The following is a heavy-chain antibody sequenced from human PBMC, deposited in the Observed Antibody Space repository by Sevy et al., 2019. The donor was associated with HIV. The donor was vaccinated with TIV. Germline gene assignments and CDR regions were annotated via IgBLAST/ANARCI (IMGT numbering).Heavy chain of an antibody. CDR1: GFTFSSYW. Sequence: GGSLRLSCAASGFTFSSYWMSWVRQAPGKGLEWVANIKQDGSEKYYVDSVKGRFTISRDNAKNSLYLQMNSLRAEDTAVYYCARVRVGYWGRRNYYYYMDVWGKGTTVTVSS. D-gene: IGHD7-27*01. J-gene: IGHJ6*03. CDR3: ARVRVGYWGRRNYYYYMDV. CDR2: IKQDGSEK. V-gene: IGHV3-7*01.